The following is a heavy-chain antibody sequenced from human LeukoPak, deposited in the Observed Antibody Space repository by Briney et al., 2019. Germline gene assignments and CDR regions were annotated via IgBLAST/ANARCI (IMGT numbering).Heavy chain of an antibody. V-gene: IGHV4-38-2*02. CDR3: ARAAAGTGDWIDP. CDR2: IYHSGST. D-gene: IGHD6-13*01. J-gene: IGHJ5*02. CDR1: GYSISSGYY. Sequence: SETLSLTCTVSGYSISSGYYWGWIRQPPGKGLEWIGSIYHSGSTYYNPSLKSRVTISVDTSKNQFSLKLSFVTAADTAVYYCARAAAGTGDWIDPWGQGTLVTVSS.